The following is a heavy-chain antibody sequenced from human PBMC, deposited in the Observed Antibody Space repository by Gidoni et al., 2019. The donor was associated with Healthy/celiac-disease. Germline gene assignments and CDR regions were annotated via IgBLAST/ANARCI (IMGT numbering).Heavy chain of an antibody. CDR1: GYTFTGSY. J-gene: IGHJ6*02. Sequence: QVQLVQSGAEVTKPGASVKVSCTASGYTFTGSYMHWVRQAPGQGLEWMGWNNPNRGGTNYEQKCQGRVTMTRDTSISTADMELSRLRSDDTAVYYCARKGYYYYGMDVWGQGTTVTVSS. V-gene: IGHV1-2*02. CDR2: NNPNRGGT. CDR3: ARKGYYYYGMDV.